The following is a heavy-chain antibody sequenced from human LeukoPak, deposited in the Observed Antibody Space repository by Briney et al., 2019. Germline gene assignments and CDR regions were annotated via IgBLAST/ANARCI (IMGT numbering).Heavy chain of an antibody. J-gene: IGHJ4*02. CDR3: ARDLEDIVVVVAAI. V-gene: IGHV7-4-1*02. D-gene: IGHD2-15*01. CDR1: GYTFTSYA. CDR2: INTNTGNP. Sequence: ASVKVSFKASGYTFTSYAMNWVRQAPGQGLEWMGWINTNTGNPTYAQGFTGRFVFSLDTSVSTAYLQISSLKAEDTAVYYCARDLEDIVVVVAAIWGQGTLVTVSS.